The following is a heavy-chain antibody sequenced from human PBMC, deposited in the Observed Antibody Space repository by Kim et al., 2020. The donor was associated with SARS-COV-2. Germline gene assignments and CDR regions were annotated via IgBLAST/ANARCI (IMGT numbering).Heavy chain of an antibody. V-gene: IGHV4-34*01. J-gene: IGHJ1*01. D-gene: IGHD6-19*01. CDR3: ARGLRYSSGWPEYFQH. Sequence: SETLSLTCAVYGGSFSGYYWSWIRQPPGKGLEWIGEINHSGSTNYNPSLKSRVTISVDTSKNQFSLKLSSVTAADTAVYYCARGLRYSSGWPEYFQHWGQGTLVTVSS. CDR1: GGSFSGYY. CDR2: INHSGST.